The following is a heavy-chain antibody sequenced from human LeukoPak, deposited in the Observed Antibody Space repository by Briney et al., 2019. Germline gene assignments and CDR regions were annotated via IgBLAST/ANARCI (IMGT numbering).Heavy chain of an antibody. CDR1: GGTFSSYA. J-gene: IGHJ3*02. CDR3: ARDRTLDYGDYVGAFDI. D-gene: IGHD4-17*01. CDR2: IIPIFGTA. Sequence: SVKVSCKASGGTFSSYAISWVRQAPGQGLEWMGGIIPIFGTANYAQKYQGRVTITADESTSTAYMELSSLRSEDTAVYYCARDRTLDYGDYVGAFDIWGQGTMVTVSS. V-gene: IGHV1-69*13.